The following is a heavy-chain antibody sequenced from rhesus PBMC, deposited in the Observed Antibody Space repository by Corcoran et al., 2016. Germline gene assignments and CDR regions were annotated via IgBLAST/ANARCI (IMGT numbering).Heavy chain of an antibody. V-gene: IGHV4-160*01. CDR2: IHGNSGST. CDR3: ARDPSDYGIRFDV. D-gene: IGHD4-29*01. Sequence: QVQLQESGPGLVKPAETLSLTCAVSGGSFRSAWWGWLRQPPGQGLEWIGSIHGNSGSTEYNPSLKSRATISRDTYKNQISLKLSSVTAADTAVYYCARDPSDYGIRFDVWGPGVLVTVSS. J-gene: IGHJ5-1*01. CDR1: GGSFRSAW.